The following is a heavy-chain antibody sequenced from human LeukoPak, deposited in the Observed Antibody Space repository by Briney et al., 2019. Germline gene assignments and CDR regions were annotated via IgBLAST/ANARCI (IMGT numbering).Heavy chain of an antibody. D-gene: IGHD1-26*01. CDR3: ARERDSGSYRDDY. CDR1: GFVFKNFE. J-gene: IGHJ4*02. CDR2: ITGSGTSI. Sequence: PGGSLRLSCAASGFVFKNFEMNWVRRAQGKGLEWVSHITGSGTSIFYAASVKGRFTISRDNANNTLYLQMSSLRAEDTAVYHCARERDSGSYRDDYWGQGTLVTVSS. V-gene: IGHV3-48*03.